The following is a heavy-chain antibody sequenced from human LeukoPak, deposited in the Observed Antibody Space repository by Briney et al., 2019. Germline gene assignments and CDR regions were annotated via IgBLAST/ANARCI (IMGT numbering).Heavy chain of an antibody. CDR3: AKSFLTAALGFDY. J-gene: IGHJ4*02. CDR2: FGRSGNT. V-gene: IGHV3-23*01. D-gene: IGHD2/OR15-2a*01. Sequence: GGPLRPSCAASGFNFGIYAMSWVRQVPGKGLEWVSTFGRSGNTYYADSVKGRFTISRDNSRKMLYLQMSSLRAEDTALYYCAKSFLTAALGFDYWGQGTLVTVSS. CDR1: GFNFGIYA.